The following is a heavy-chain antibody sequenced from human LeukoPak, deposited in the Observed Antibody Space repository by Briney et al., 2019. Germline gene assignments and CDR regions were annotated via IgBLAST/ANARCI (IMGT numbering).Heavy chain of an antibody. Sequence: SETLSLTCTVSGYSISSGYYWGWIRQPPGKGLEWIANIYHSGSTYYNPSLKSRFTISVDTSKNQFSLKVSSVTAADTAVYYCTRGGDYQGVDYWGQGTLVTVSS. D-gene: IGHD4-17*01. J-gene: IGHJ4*02. V-gene: IGHV4-38-2*02. CDR3: TRGGDYQGVDY. CDR1: GYSISSGYY. CDR2: IYHSGST.